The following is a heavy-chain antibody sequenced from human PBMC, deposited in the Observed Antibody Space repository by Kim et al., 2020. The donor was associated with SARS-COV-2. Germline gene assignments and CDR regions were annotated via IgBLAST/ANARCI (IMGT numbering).Heavy chain of an antibody. D-gene: IGHD1-1*01. CDR3: GRDNMGSIDY. J-gene: IGHJ4*02. Sequence: SETLSLTCTVSGVSFGGNGWGWIRQPPGKGLEWVGYMTLGGTANYNPSLKSRLTISLDTSKNQLSLKLTSVTAADTAVYYCGRDNMGSIDYWGQGSLVTV. V-gene: IGHV4-59*08. CDR2: MTLGGTA. CDR1: GVSFGGNG.